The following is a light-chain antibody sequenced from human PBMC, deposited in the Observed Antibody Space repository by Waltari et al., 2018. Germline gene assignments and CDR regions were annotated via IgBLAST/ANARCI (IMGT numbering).Light chain of an antibody. V-gene: IGKV1-5*03. CDR3: QQYEGYST. CDR2: KAS. J-gene: IGKJ2*01. Sequence: DIQMTQSPSTLSASVGDRVTITCRASHSVYSWLAWHQQKPGKAPKLLIYKASTLKSGVPSRFSGSGSGTEFTLTISSLQPDDFATYYCQQYEGYSTFGQGTKLEIK. CDR1: HSVYSW.